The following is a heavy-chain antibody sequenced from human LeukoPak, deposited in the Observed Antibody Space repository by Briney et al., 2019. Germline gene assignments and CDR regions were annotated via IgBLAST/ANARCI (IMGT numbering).Heavy chain of an antibody. CDR1: GYTFTDYY. CDR3: ARDKRSTAGNWFDP. V-gene: IGHV1-2*06. CDR2: INPNSGGT. Sequence: ASVKVSCKASGYTFTDYYIHWVRQAPGQGLEWMGRINPNSGGTNYAQRFQGRVTVTRDTSISTAYMELSTLRSDDAAVYYCARDKRSTAGNWFDPWVHGTLVTVSP. D-gene: IGHD1-14*01. J-gene: IGHJ5*02.